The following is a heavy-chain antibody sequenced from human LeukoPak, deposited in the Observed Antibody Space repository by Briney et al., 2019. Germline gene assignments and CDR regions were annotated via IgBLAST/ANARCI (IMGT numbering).Heavy chain of an antibody. CDR3: ARGLAAASRGGVFDY. J-gene: IGHJ4*02. CDR2: ISSSSSYI. CDR1: GFTFSSYS. V-gene: IGHV3-21*01. Sequence: KAGGSLRLSCAASGFTFSSYSMNWVRQAPGKGLEWVSSISSSSSYIYYADSVKGRFTISRDNAKNSLYLQMNSLRAEDTAVYYCARGLAAASRGGVFDYWGQGTLVTVSS. D-gene: IGHD6-13*01.